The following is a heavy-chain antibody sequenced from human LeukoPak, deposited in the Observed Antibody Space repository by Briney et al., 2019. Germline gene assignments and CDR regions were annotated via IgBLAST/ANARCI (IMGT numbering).Heavy chain of an antibody. CDR2: INADEDRA. D-gene: IGHD5-18*01. Sequence: GGSLRLSCAASGFTFSDYWMHWVRQAPGKGLVWVSHINADEDRAAYADSVKGRFTISRDNARNTLYLQMNGLRAEDTAVYYCARTVDTAMVTIDYWGQGTLVTVSS. CDR3: ARTVDTAMVTIDY. CDR1: GFTFSDYW. V-gene: IGHV3-74*01. J-gene: IGHJ4*02.